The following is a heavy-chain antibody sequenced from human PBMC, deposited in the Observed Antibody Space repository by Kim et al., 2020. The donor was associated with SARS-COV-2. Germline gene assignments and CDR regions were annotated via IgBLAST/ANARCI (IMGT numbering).Heavy chain of an antibody. CDR3: ATVMVRGSSWFDP. J-gene: IGHJ5*02. CDR2: ISAYNGNT. V-gene: IGHV1-18*01. Sequence: SGYTFAGYGISWGRQAPGQGLEWMGWISAYNGNTTYAQKLQGRVTMTTDTSTSTAYMELRSLRSDDTAVYYCATVMVRGSSWFDPWGQGTLAT. D-gene: IGHD3-10*01. CDR1: GYTFAGYG.